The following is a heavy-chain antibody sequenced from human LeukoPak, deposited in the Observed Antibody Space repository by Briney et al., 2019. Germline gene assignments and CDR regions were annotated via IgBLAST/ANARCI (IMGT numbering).Heavy chain of an antibody. V-gene: IGHV3-7*04. J-gene: IGHJ4*02. D-gene: IGHD5-24*01. CDR2: IKQDGSKK. CDR3: TRVGYIDEGIDY. CDR1: GFPFSSYW. Sequence: HPGGSLRLSCVASGFPFSSYWMTWVRQAPGKGLEWVANIKQDGSKKSYVDSVKRRFTISRDNAKNSLYLQMNSLRAEDTAIYYCTRVGYIDEGIDYWGQGTLVTVSS.